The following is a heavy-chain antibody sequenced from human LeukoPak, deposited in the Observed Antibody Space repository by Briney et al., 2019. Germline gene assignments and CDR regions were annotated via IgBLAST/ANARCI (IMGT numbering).Heavy chain of an antibody. CDR2: INPNSGGT. CDR1: GYTFTGYY. D-gene: IGHD2-15*01. Sequence: ASVKVSCKASGYTFTGYYLHWVRLAPGQGLQWMGWINPNSGGTNYAQKFQGRVTMTRDTSISTAYMELSRLRSDDTAVYYCARVRISGGYHFDYWGQGTLVTVSS. J-gene: IGHJ4*02. CDR3: ARVRISGGYHFDY. V-gene: IGHV1-2*02.